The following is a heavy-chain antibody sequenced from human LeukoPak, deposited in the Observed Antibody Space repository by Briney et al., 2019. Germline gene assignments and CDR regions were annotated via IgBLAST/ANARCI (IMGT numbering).Heavy chain of an antibody. J-gene: IGHJ4*02. D-gene: IGHD6-13*01. CDR2: ISAYNGNT. CDR1: GYTFTSYG. Sequence: ASVKVSCKASGYTFTSYGISWVRQAPGQGLEWMGWISAYNGNTNYAQKLQGRVTMTTDTSTSTAYMEVRSLRYDDTAVYYCIRDAYSSSYYVYWGQGTLVTVSS. CDR3: IRDAYSSSYYVY. V-gene: IGHV1-18*01.